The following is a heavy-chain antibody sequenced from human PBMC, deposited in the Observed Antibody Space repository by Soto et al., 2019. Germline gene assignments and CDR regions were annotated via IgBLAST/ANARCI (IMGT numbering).Heavy chain of an antibody. CDR3: ARFTDNDAFDI. V-gene: IGHV3-48*01. Sequence: GGSLRLSCAASGFTFSSYSMNWVRQATGKGLEWVSYISSSSSTIYYADSVKGRFTISRDNAKNSLYLQMNSLRAEDTPVYYCARFTDNDAFDIWGQGTMVTVSS. J-gene: IGHJ3*02. D-gene: IGHD2-15*01. CDR1: GFTFSSYS. CDR2: ISSSSSTI.